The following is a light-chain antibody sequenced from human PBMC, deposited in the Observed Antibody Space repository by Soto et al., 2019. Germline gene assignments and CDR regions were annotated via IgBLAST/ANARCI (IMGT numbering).Light chain of an antibody. V-gene: IGKV4-1*01. J-gene: IGKJ4*01. CDR2: WAS. CDR3: QQYSGVPVT. Sequence: DIVMTQSPDSLAVSLGERATINCKSSQTVIRGSNNKNFLAWYQQKPGQPPKLLIHWASTRESGVPDRFSGSGSGXDFTXXISSLQXXXXAVXYCQQYSGVPVTFGGGTKVEIK. CDR1: QTVIRGSNNKNF.